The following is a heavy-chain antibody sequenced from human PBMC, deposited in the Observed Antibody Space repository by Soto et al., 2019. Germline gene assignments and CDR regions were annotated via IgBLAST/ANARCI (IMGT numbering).Heavy chain of an antibody. V-gene: IGHV3-21*01. CDR2: ISSSSSYI. Sequence: GGSLRLSCAASGFTFSSYSMNWVRQAPGKGLEWVSSISSSSSYIYYADSVKGRFTISRDNAKNSLYLQMNSLRAEDTAVYYCARESRRKYYDILTDNYYYYYMDVWGKGTTVTVSS. D-gene: IGHD3-9*01. CDR1: GFTFSSYS. CDR3: ARESRRKYYDILTDNYYYYYMDV. J-gene: IGHJ6*03.